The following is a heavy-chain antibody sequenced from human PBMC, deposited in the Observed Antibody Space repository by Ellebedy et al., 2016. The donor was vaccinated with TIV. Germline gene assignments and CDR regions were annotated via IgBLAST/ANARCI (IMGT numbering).Heavy chain of an antibody. CDR3: ARDRGYSSSSAYFDY. D-gene: IGHD6-6*01. CDR1: GGSFSGYY. J-gene: IGHJ4*02. CDR2: IYYSGST. Sequence: SQTLSLTCAVYGGSFSGYYWSWIRQHPGKGLEWIGYIYYSGSTNYNPSLKSRVTISVDTSKNQFSLKLSPVTAADTAVYYCARDRGYSSSSAYFDYWGQGTLVTVSS. V-gene: IGHV4-34*01.